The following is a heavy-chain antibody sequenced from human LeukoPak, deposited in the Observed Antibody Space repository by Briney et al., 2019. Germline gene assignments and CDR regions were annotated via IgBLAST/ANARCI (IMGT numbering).Heavy chain of an antibody. CDR2: INHSGST. V-gene: IGHV4-34*01. CDR3: ARHGLKDYDSPWV. CDR1: GGSFSGYY. Sequence: PSETLPLTCAVYGGSFSGYYWSWIRQPPGKGLEWIGEINHSGSTNYNPSLKSRVTISVDTSKNQFSLKLSSVTAADTAVYYCARHGLKDYDSPWVWGQGTMVTVSS. D-gene: IGHD3-16*01. J-gene: IGHJ3*01.